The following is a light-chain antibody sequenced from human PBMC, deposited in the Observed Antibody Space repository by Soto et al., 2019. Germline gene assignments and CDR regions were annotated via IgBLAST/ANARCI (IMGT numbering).Light chain of an antibody. J-gene: IGLJ1*01. CDR1: SSDVGGYTY. CDR2: GVS. CDR3: SSYTTSNTRQIV. Sequence: QSVLTQPASVSGSPGQAITISCTGTSSDVGGYTYVSWYQQHPGKAPKFIIYGVSNRPSGVSNRFSGSKSGNTASLTISGLQAEDEADYYCSSYTTSNTRQIVFGTGTKVNVL. V-gene: IGLV2-14*01.